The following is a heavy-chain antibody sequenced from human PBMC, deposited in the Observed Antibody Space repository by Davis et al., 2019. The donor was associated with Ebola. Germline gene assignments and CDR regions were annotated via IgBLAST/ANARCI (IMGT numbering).Heavy chain of an antibody. CDR2: INTYNSNA. V-gene: IGHV1-18*01. J-gene: IGHJ4*02. D-gene: IGHD6-13*01. CDR1: GYTFRDYG. CDR3: ARLIVRAAAGGHDN. Sequence: ASVKVSCKASGYTFRDYGITWVRQAPGQGLEWMGWINTYNSNANYAQTVQGRVTMTTETSTTTAYMELRNLSSDDTAVYYCARLIVRAAAGGHDNWGQGTLVTVSS.